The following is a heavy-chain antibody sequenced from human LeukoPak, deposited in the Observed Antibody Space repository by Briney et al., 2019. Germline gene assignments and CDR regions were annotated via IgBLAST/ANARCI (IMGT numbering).Heavy chain of an antibody. CDR1: GFTVSSNY. Sequence: GGSLRLSCAASGFTVSSNYMSWVRQAPGKGLEWVSVIYSGGSTYYADSVKGRFTISRDNSKNTLYLQMNSLRAEDTAVYYCARGVCGGGGSCDYYYYYGMDVWGQGTTVTVSS. CDR2: IYSGGST. J-gene: IGHJ6*02. V-gene: IGHV3-66*01. D-gene: IGHD2-15*01. CDR3: ARGVCGGGGSCDYYYYYGMDV.